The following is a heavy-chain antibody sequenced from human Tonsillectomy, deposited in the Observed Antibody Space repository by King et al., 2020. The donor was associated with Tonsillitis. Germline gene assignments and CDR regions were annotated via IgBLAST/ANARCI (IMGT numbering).Heavy chain of an antibody. V-gene: IGHV3-21*01. CDR3: VRGDTRDY. J-gene: IGHJ4*02. CDR1: GFTFSNNT. Sequence: VQLVESGGGLVQPGGSLRLSCAASGFTFSNNTMNWVRQPPGKGLEWVSSISSRSGSTYYADSVKGRLTISRDNAKNSLFLQMNSLRAEDTAVYYWVRGDTRDYWGQGTRVTVSP. CDR2: ISSRSGST.